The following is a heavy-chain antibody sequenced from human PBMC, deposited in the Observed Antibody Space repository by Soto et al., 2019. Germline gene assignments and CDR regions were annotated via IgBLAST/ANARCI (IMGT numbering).Heavy chain of an antibody. J-gene: IGHJ6*02. Sequence: GASVKVSCKTSGYTFTDHYMHWVRQAPGQGLEWMGWINSNSGGTNYAQKFQGRVTMTRDTSISTAYMELSRLRSDDTAIYYCASCTNGACFLYGMDVWGQGTTVTVSS. V-gene: IGHV1-2*02. CDR1: GYTFTDHY. CDR3: ASCTNGACFLYGMDV. D-gene: IGHD2-8*01. CDR2: INSNSGGT.